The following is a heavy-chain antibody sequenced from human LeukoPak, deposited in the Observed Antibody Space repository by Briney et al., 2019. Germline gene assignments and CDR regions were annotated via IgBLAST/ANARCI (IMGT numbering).Heavy chain of an antibody. V-gene: IGHV1-69*04. D-gene: IGHD5-12*01. CDR2: IIPILGIA. CDR3: ARASDIVATIKFDY. CDR1: GGTFSSYA. Sequence: ASVKVSCKASGGTFSSYAINWVRQAPGQGLEWMGMIIPILGIANYAQKFQGRVTITADKSTSTAYMELSSMRSEDTAVYYCARASDIVATIKFDYWGQGTLVTVSS. J-gene: IGHJ4*02.